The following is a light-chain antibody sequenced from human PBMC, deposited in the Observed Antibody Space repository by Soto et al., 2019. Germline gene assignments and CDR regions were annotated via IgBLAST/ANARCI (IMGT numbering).Light chain of an antibody. V-gene: IGKV3-20*01. CDR2: GAS. CDR3: QQYCSPPRFT. J-gene: IGKJ3*01. Sequence: EIVLTQSPGTLSLSPGERATLSCRASQSVSSSYLAWYQQKPGQAPRLLIYGASSRATGIPDRFSGSGSGTDFTLTMSRLEPEDFAVYYGQQYCSPPRFTFGPATKVDIK. CDR1: QSVSSSY.